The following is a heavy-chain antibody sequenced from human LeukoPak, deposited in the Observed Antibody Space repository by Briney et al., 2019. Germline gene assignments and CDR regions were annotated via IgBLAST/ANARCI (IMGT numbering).Heavy chain of an antibody. CDR2: VDHTGST. Sequence: SETLSLTCAVYGGSFSGYYWSWIRQPPGKGLEWIGYVDHTGSTNFNPSLNGRVSISRDTTKNLFSLRLRSVTAADTAVYFCARGRVSSSTWYSTYYYYFYMDVWGKGTTVTVSS. J-gene: IGHJ6*03. D-gene: IGHD1-1*01. CDR1: GGSFSGYY. CDR3: ARGRVSSSTWYSTYYYYFYMDV. V-gene: IGHV4-59*01.